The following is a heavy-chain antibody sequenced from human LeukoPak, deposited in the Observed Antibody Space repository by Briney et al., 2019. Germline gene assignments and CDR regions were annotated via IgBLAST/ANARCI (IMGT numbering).Heavy chain of an antibody. D-gene: IGHD1-7*01. CDR2: ISSTSSTI. CDR3: TPHRDGNYPFDY. J-gene: IGHJ4*02. Sequence: PGGSLRLSCAASGFTFSTYSMNWVRQAPGKGLEWVSYISSTSSTIYYADSVKGRFTISRDSAKNSLYLQMSSPRDDDSAVYYCTPHRDGNYPFDYWGQGTLVTVST. CDR1: GFTFSTYS. V-gene: IGHV3-48*02.